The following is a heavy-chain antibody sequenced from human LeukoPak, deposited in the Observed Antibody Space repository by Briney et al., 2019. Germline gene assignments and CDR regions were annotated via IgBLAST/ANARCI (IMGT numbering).Heavy chain of an antibody. Sequence: GGSLRLSCAVSGFTFISYGMQWVRQAPGKGLAWVSRINTDGSSTAYADSVKGRFTISRDNAKNTLYLQMNSLRAEDTAVYYCARGKPGSSGWNYFDYWGQGTQVTVSS. J-gene: IGHJ4*02. CDR1: GFTFISYG. V-gene: IGHV3-74*01. CDR3: ARGKPGSSGWNYFDY. D-gene: IGHD6-19*01. CDR2: INTDGSST.